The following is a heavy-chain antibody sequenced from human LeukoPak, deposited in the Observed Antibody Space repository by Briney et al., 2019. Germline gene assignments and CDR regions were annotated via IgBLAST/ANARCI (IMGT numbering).Heavy chain of an antibody. Sequence: GGSLRLSCLASGFTFSSYSMNWVRQAPGQGLEWISYISSSSIIYYADSVKGRFTISRDDAKNSLYLQMNSLRAEDTAVYYCARVKMTTVTKNWFDPWGQGTLVTVSS. D-gene: IGHD4-17*01. CDR2: ISSSSII. CDR1: GFTFSSYS. CDR3: ARVKMTTVTKNWFDP. J-gene: IGHJ5*02. V-gene: IGHV3-48*04.